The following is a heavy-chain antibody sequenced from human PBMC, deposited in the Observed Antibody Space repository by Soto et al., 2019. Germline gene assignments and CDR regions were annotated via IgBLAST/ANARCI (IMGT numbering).Heavy chain of an antibody. CDR3: ASGGGVGVAGSAAFDM. Sequence: QLHLVQSGAVVKKPGASVTVSCSASGYPVTAYYMHWVRQAPGRGLEWMGGINPAPGAAKYTKTLEGRVTMERDTTTSTVFMELSGLTSADTAVFYCASGGGVGVAGSAAFDMWGQGTLVTVSS. CDR1: GYPVTAYY. J-gene: IGHJ3*02. CDR2: INPAPGAA. V-gene: IGHV1-2*02. D-gene: IGHD3-3*01.